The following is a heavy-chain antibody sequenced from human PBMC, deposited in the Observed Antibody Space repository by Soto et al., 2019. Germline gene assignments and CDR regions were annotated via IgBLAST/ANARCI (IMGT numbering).Heavy chain of an antibody. V-gene: IGHV1-8*01. Sequence: QVQLVQSGAEVKKPGASVKVSCKASGYTFTSYDINWVRQATGQGLEWMGWMNPNSRNTGYAQKVQGRVTLTRNTSLSKAYMEPSSLRSEDTAVYYCARGLRYHPADVWGQGTTVTVSS. CDR3: ARGLRYHPADV. D-gene: IGHD3-9*01. CDR1: GYTFTSYD. CDR2: MNPNSRNT. J-gene: IGHJ6*02.